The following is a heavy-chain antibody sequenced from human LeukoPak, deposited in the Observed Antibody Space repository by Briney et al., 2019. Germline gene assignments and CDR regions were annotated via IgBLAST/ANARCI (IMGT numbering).Heavy chain of an antibody. CDR1: GLIFETYG. V-gene: IGHV3-30*18. Sequence: PGRSLRLSCEVSGLIFETYGMHWVRQAPGKGLEWVGVISKNGSNTYYGDSVKGRFTISGDNTNNTLSLQMNGLTTEDTGVYFCVKGRRGSSYVHYFDSWGQGTLVTVSS. D-gene: IGHD5-18*01. J-gene: IGHJ4*02. CDR3: VKGRRGSSYVHYFDS. CDR2: ISKNGSNT.